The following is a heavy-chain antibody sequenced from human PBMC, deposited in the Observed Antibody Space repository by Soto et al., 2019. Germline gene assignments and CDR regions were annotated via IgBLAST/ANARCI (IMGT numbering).Heavy chain of an antibody. J-gene: IGHJ5*02. V-gene: IGHV4-31*03. CDR3: ARDLSGYYDNWFDP. CDR1: GGSISSGGYY. CDR2: IYYSGST. D-gene: IGHD3-22*01. Sequence: SETLSLTCTVSGGSISSGGYYWSWIRQHPGKGLEWIGYIYYSGSTYYNPSLKSRVTISVDTSKNQFSLKLSSVTAAHTAEYYWARDLSGYYDNWFDPWGKVTLVTFAS.